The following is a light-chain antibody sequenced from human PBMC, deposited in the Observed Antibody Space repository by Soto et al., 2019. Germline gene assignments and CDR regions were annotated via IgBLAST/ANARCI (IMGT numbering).Light chain of an antibody. CDR1: QSISSW. V-gene: IGKV1-5*01. J-gene: IGKJ1*01. CDR3: QQYENYWT. CDR2: DAS. Sequence: DIQMTQSPSTLSASVGDRVTITCRASQSISSWLAWYQHKPGKAPKLLIYDASNLDSGVPSRFSGGGSGTEFSPTISNLQPDDSATYYCQQYENYWTFGQGTKVDIK.